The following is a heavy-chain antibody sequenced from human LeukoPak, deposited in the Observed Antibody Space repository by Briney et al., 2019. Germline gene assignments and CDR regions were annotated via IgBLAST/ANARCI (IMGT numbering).Heavy chain of an antibody. J-gene: IGHJ4*02. CDR3: ARVGTSYPWHDY. CDR1: GYIFTSYG. CDR2: ISAYNGNK. Sequence: ASVKVSFKCSGYIFTSYGISWVRQAPGQGLGWMGWISAYNGNKNYAQKLQGRVTMNTDTSTSTAYMELRSLRSDDTAVYYCARVGTSYPWHDYWGQGTRVAVSS. D-gene: IGHD1-1*01. V-gene: IGHV1-18*01.